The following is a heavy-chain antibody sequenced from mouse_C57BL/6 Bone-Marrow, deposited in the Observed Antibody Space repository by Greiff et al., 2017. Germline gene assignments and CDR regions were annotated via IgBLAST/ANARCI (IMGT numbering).Heavy chain of an antibody. CDR1: GFTFSDFY. Sequence: EVNLVESGGGLVQSGRSLRLSCATSGFTFSDFYMEWVRQAPGKGLEWIAASRNKANDYTTEYSASVKGRFIVSRDTSQSILYLQMNALRAEDTSMYYCARDHYYGSSGFAYWGQGTLVTVSA. CDR2: SRNKANDYTT. CDR3: ARDHYYGSSGFAY. V-gene: IGHV7-1*01. J-gene: IGHJ3*01. D-gene: IGHD1-1*01.